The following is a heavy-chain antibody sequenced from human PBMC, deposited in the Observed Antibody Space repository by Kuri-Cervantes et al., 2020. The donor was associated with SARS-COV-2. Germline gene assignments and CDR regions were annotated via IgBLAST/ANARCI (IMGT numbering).Heavy chain of an antibody. J-gene: IGHJ3*02. Sequence: VKVSCKAPETTFPNYDINWVRQATGQGLEWMGMVKTNSGNTLYAQIFQGRVTMTRDTSTSTVYMELSSLRSDDTAVYYCATRSYYDFWSGYLYTLNLDAFDIWGQGTMVTVSS. V-gene: IGHV1-8*01. CDR2: VKTNSGNT. CDR3: ATRSYYDFWSGYLYTLNLDAFDI. CDR1: ETTFPNYD. D-gene: IGHD3-3*01.